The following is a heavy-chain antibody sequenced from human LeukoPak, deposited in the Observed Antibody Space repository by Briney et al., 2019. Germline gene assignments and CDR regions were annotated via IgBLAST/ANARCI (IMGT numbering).Heavy chain of an antibody. V-gene: IGHV3-30*02. J-gene: IGHJ4*02. CDR2: IRYDGSYK. Sequence: GGSLRLSCAASGFTFSSHGLHWVRQAPGKGLEWVAFIRYDGSYKYSADSVKGRFTISRDNSKNTLYLQMNSLRAEDTAVYYCAKDRWYYGSGSPANPFDYWGQGTLVTV. CDR1: GFTFSSHG. D-gene: IGHD3-10*01. CDR3: AKDRWYYGSGSPANPFDY.